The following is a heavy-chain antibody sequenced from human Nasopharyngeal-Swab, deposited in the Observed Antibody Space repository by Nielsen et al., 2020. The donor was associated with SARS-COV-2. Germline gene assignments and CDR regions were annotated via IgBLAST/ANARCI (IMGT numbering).Heavy chain of an antibody. CDR1: GFTFSSYA. V-gene: IGHV3-30*04. Sequence: GESLKISCAASGFTFSSYAMHWVRQAPGKGLEWVAVISYDGSNKYYADSVKGRFTISRDNSKNTLYLQMNSLRAEDTAVYYCVRGGGGGWYFDYWGQGTLVTVSS. D-gene: IGHD3-16*01. CDR3: VRGGGGGWYFDY. CDR2: ISYDGSNK. J-gene: IGHJ4*02.